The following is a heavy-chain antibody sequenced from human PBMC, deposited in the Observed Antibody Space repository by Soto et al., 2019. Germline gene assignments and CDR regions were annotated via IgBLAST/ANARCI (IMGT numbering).Heavy chain of an antibody. J-gene: IGHJ4*02. V-gene: IGHV3-72*01. CDR3: ARDTGGSYDY. CDR2: SRNKANSYNT. D-gene: IGHD1-26*01. CDR1: GFPFSDYY. Sequence: EVQLVESGGGLVQPGGSPRLSCAASGFPFSDYYMDWVRQVPGKGLEWVGRSRNKANSYNTEYAASVKGRFSISRDGSKDSMYLQMNSLKTEDTAVYYCARDTGGSYDYWGQGALVTVSS.